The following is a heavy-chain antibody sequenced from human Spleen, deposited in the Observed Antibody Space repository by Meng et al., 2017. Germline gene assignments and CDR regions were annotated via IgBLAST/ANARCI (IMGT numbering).Heavy chain of an antibody. Sequence: QVQLQQWGAGLLKPSQTLSLTCTVSGGSISSGDYYWSWIRQPPGKGLEWIGYIYYSGSTYYNPSLKSRVTISVDTSKNQFSLKLNSVTAADTAVYYCARVGEVAYNIDYWGQGTLVTVSS. J-gene: IGHJ4*02. CDR2: IYYSGST. D-gene: IGHD5-24*01. V-gene: IGHV4-30-4*01. CDR1: GGSISSGDYY. CDR3: ARVGEVAYNIDY.